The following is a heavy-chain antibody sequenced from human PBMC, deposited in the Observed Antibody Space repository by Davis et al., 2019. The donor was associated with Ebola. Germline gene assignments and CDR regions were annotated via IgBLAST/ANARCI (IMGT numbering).Heavy chain of an antibody. CDR3: ATTFGFEY. CDR1: GYTFTSYS. V-gene: IGHV1-18*04. CDR2: ISGYNGNT. D-gene: IGHD3-16*01. Sequence: AASVKVSCKASGYTFTSYSFIWVRQAPGQGLEWMGWISGYNGNTKYAQKLQGRVTMTTDTSTTTAYMELRSLRSDDSAVYYCATTFGFEYWGQGTLVTVSS. J-gene: IGHJ4*02.